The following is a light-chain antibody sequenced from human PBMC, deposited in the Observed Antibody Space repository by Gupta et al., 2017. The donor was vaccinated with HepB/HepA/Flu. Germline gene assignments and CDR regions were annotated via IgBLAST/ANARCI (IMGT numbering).Light chain of an antibody. V-gene: IGKV3-11*01. CDR2: EAS. CDR3: QQHYSWPLT. Sequence: EMVLKQSPATLSLSPGERATLSCRASQSVSRYLAWYQQKPGQAPRLLIYEASNRATGIPTRFSGTGSGTDFTLTISSLEPEDSALYYCQQHYSWPLTFGGGTKVEIK. J-gene: IGKJ4*01. CDR1: QSVSRY.